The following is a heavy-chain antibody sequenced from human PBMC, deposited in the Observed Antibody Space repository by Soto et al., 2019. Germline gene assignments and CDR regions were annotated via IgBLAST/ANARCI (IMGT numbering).Heavy chain of an antibody. CDR1: GFTFSSYA. D-gene: IGHD3-22*01. J-gene: IGHJ5*02. Sequence: GGSLRLSCAASGFTFSSYAMSWVRQAPGKGLEWVSGISGSGGSTYYADSVKGRFNISRDNSKNTLYLQMNSLRAEDTALYYCAKSQSNSGYLLDWFDPWGQGTLVTVSS. CDR2: ISGSGGST. V-gene: IGHV3-23*01. CDR3: AKSQSNSGYLLDWFDP.